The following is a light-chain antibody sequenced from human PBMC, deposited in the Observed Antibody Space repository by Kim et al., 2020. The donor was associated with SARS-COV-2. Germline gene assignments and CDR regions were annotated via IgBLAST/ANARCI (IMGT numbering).Light chain of an antibody. CDR1: RDIRNY. Sequence: DIQMTQSPSSLSASVGDSVTISCRASRDIRNYLAWFQQKPGKAPKALMFAASTLQRGVPSKFSGSGSGADFTLTISSLQPEDGATYYCQQYFSYPPTFGAGTKVDIK. V-gene: IGKV1-16*02. J-gene: IGKJ4*01. CDR3: QQYFSYPPT. CDR2: AAS.